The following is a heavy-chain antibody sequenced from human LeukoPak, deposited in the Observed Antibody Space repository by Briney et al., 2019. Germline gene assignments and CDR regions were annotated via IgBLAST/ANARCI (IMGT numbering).Heavy chain of an antibody. D-gene: IGHD3-10*01. V-gene: IGHV3-48*01. CDR3: PRDLWSYYGSPNKDL. J-gene: IGHJ5*02. CDR1: GFTFRTYN. CDR2: ISTSSSVI. Sequence: GGSLRLSCVASGFTFRTYNMNWVRQAPGKGLEWVSYISTSSSVIYYGDSVKGRFTISRDDARNSLYLQMNSLRAEDTAVYYCPRDLWSYYGSPNKDLWGQGTLVTVSS.